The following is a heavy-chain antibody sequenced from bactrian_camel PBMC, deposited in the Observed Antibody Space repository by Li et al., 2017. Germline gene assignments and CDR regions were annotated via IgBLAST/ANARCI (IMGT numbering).Heavy chain of an antibody. Sequence: VQLVESGGGLVQPGKALKLSCAASGFIFSRYLMTWVRQAPGKGLEWVSGIMKSGSTSYADSVKGRFTISRDNAKNTLYLQMNSLTPEDTAVCYFGTQVTVS. J-gene: IGHJ4*01. CDR2: IMKSGST. V-gene: IGHV3S42*01. CDR1: GFIFSRYL.